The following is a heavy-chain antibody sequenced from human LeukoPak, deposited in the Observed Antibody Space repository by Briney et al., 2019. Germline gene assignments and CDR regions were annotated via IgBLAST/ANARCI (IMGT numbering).Heavy chain of an antibody. Sequence: GESLKISCKASGYSFTTSWIAWVRQMPGKGVEWMGTIDSADSDTRYSPFFEGHVTISVDRSTNTAYLQWASLKASDTAIYYCARRVGQTWTWHLYSWGQGTLVTVSS. J-gene: IGHJ4*02. D-gene: IGHD1-1*01. CDR1: GYSFTTSW. V-gene: IGHV5-51*01. CDR3: ARRVGQTWTWHLYS. CDR2: IDSADSDT.